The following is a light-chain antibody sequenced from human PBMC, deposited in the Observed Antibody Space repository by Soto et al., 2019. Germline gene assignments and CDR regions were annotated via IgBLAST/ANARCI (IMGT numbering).Light chain of an antibody. Sequence: DIVMTQSPGSLAVSLGERATINCKSSQSVLYSSNNKNYLSWYQQKPGQPPKLLIYWASTRESGVPDRFSGSGSGTDFTLTISSLQAEDVALYYCQQHYNTPPAFGGGTKVDIK. V-gene: IGKV4-1*01. J-gene: IGKJ4*01. CDR3: QQHYNTPPA. CDR2: WAS. CDR1: QSVLYSSNNKNY.